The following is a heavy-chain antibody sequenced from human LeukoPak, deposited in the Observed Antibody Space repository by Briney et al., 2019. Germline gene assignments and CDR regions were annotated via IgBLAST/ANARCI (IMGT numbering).Heavy chain of an antibody. V-gene: IGHV4-59*01. CDR2: IYYSGST. D-gene: IGHD6-13*01. Sequence: KPSETLSLTCTVSGGSISSYYWSWIRQPPAKGLEWIGYIYYSGSTNYNPSLKSRVTISVDTSKNQFSLKLSSVTAADTAVYYCARGSIAAAEGSHWFDPWGQGTLVTVSS. CDR3: ARGSIAAAEGSHWFDP. J-gene: IGHJ5*02. CDR1: GGSISSYY.